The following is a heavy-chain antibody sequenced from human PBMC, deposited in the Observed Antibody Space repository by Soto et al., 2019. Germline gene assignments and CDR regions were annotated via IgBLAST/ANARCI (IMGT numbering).Heavy chain of an antibody. CDR1: GFSFSDSW. V-gene: IGHV3-7*05. Sequence: EVQLVESGGGLVQPGGSLRLSCAASGFSFSDSWMDWVRQAPGKGLEWVANIGQDGSEKYYVDSVKGRFTISRDNAKNSVYQQMATLRAEDTAVYYCSRRLEVWGQGTTVTVSS. CDR2: IGQDGSEK. CDR3: SRRLEV. J-gene: IGHJ6*02.